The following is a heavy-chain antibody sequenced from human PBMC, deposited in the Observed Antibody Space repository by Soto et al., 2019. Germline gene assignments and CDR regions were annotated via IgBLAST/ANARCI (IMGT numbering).Heavy chain of an antibody. Sequence: PGGSLRLSCAASGFTFSSYAMSWVRQAPGQGLEWVGRIKSKTDGGTTDYAAPVKGRFTISRDDSKNTLYLQMNSLKTEDTAVYYCTYSGSYYYYYGMDVWGQGTTVTVSS. CDR2: IKSKTDGGTT. V-gene: IGHV3-15*01. CDR3: TYSGSYYYYYGMDV. J-gene: IGHJ6*02. D-gene: IGHD1-26*01. CDR1: GFTFSSYA.